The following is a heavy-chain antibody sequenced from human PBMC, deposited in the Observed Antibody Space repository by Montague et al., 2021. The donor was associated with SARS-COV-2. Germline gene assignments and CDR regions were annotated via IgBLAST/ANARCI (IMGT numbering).Heavy chain of an antibody. CDR1: GFTFSNYA. V-gene: IGHV3-23*03. D-gene: IGHD3-10*01. CDR3: AKAEDGSSYYPAWFDP. J-gene: IGHJ5*02. Sequence: SLRLSCAASGFTFSNYALSWVRQAPGKGLEWVSVIYKSGGTTYYVDSVKGRFTISRDNSKSTLHLQMNSLRAEDTGVYYCAKAEDGSSYYPAWFDPWGQGTQVTVSS. CDR2: IYKSGGTT.